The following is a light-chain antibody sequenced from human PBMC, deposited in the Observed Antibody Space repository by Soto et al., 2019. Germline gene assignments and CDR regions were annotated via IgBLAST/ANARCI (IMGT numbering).Light chain of an antibody. Sequence: QSALTQPASVSGSPGQSITISCTGTSSDVGSYNLVSWYQQHPGKAPKLMIYEGSKRPSGVSNRFSGSKSGNTASLTISGLQADDEADYYCNSHTSSNTRVFGTGTKVTVL. CDR1: SSDVGSYNL. CDR3: NSHTSSNTRV. CDR2: EGS. J-gene: IGLJ1*01. V-gene: IGLV2-14*02.